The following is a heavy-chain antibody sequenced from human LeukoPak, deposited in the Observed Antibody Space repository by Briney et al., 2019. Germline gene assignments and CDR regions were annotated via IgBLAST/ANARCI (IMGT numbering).Heavy chain of an antibody. CDR2: LSYDGSNK. D-gene: IGHD3-3*02. CDR1: RFTFSSYG. J-gene: IGHJ1*01. V-gene: IGHV3-30*18. CDR3: AKGRFWRRKTDYHFLH. Sequence: PGGSLRLSCAASRFTFSSYGMHWVRQAPGKGLEWVAILSYDGSNKYYADSVKGRFTISRDNSKNTLYLQMNGLRAEDTAVYYCAKGRFWRRKTDYHFLHWGQGTLVTVSS.